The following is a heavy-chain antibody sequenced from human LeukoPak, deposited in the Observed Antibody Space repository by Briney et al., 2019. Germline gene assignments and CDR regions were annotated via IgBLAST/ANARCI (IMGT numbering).Heavy chain of an antibody. Sequence: ASVKVSCKVSGYTLTELSMHWVRQAPGKGVEWMGGFDPEDGETIYEQKFQGRVTMTEDTSTDKAYMELSSLRSEDTAVYYCATTGPEGYYYYYMEVWGKGTTVTVSS. D-gene: IGHD1-14*01. J-gene: IGHJ6*03. V-gene: IGHV1-24*01. CDR3: ATTGPEGYYYYYMEV. CDR1: GYTLTELS. CDR2: FDPEDGET.